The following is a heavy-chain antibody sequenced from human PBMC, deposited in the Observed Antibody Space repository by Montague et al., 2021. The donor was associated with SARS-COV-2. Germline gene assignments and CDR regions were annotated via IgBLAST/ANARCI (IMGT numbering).Heavy chain of an antibody. V-gene: IGHV4-34*01. J-gene: IGHJ4*02. CDR3: ARSGSTVWVVTVSAELDY. Sequence: SETLSLTCAVYGGSFSGYYWSWIRQPPGKGLEWIGEINQSGRTNNNPSLKSRVIISVDTSKNQFSLKLSSVTAADTAVYYCARSGSTVWVVTVSAELDYWGQGILVIVSS. D-gene: IGHD1-26*01. CDR2: INQSGRT. CDR1: GGSFSGYY.